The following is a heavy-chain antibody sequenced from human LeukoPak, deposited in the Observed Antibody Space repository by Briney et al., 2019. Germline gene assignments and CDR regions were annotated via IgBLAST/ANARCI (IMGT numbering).Heavy chain of an antibody. J-gene: IGHJ5*02. CDR3: AREGYYYGSGSPYCFDR. Sequence: GGSLRLSCAASRFTFSSYSMNWVRQAPGKGLEWVSYISTTSSTIYYADSVKGRFTISGDNAKNSLYLQMNSLRAEDTAVYYCAREGYYYGSGSPYCFDRWGQGTLVTVSS. CDR2: ISTTSSTI. CDR1: RFTFSSYS. D-gene: IGHD3-10*01. V-gene: IGHV3-48*01.